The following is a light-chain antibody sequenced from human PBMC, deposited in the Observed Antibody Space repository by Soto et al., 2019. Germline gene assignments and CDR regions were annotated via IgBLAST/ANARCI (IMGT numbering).Light chain of an antibody. CDR3: SSYTSSSTYV. V-gene: IGLV2-14*01. CDR2: EVN. CDR1: XIDIGAYDY. J-gene: IGLJ1*01. Sequence: QSVLTQPASLSGAPGQSITISCTGTXIDIGAYDYVSWFQQHPGKAPKLMIYEVNNRNSWVYNRFSGSKSGNTASLTISGPQAEDEADYYCSSYTSSSTYVFGTGTKVTVL.